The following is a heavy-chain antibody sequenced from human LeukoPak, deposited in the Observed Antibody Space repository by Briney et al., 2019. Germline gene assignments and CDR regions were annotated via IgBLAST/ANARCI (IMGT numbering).Heavy chain of an antibody. Sequence: GGSLRLSCAASGFTFSSYSMTWVRQAPGKGLEWVSYITFTSSTIHYADSVKGRFTISRDNAKNSLYLQMNSLRAEDPAVYYCARRVSGLDYDFWSGYFDAFDIWGQGTMVTVSS. CDR3: ARRVSGLDYDFWSGYFDAFDI. J-gene: IGHJ3*02. CDR2: ITFTSSTI. CDR1: GFTFSSYS. V-gene: IGHV3-48*04. D-gene: IGHD3-3*01.